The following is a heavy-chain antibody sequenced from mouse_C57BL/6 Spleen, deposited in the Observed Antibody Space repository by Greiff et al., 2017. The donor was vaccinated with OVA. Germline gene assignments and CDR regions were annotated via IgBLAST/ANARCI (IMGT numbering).Heavy chain of an antibody. V-gene: IGHV1-22*01. J-gene: IGHJ2*01. CDR2: INPNNGGT. Sequence: EVKLVESGPELVKPGASVKMSCKASGYTFTDYYMHWVKQSHGKSLEWIGYINPNNGGTSYNQKFKGKATLTVNKSSSTAYMELRSLTSEDSAVYYCARGDYDVLDYWGQGTTLTVSS. CDR1: GYTFTDYY. CDR3: ARGDYDVLDY. D-gene: IGHD2-4*01.